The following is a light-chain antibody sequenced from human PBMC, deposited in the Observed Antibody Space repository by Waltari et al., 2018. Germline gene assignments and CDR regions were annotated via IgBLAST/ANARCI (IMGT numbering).Light chain of an antibody. Sequence: DIVMTQSPDSLAVSLVDWATSNCKSCQRLFNRSNNKNYLAWYQKKPGQPPKLLIFWASTRESGVPDRFSASASGTDFTLTISSLQGEDVAVYYCQQFYGPPYTFGQGTKLEIK. J-gene: IGKJ2*01. CDR3: QQFYGPPYT. CDR1: QRLFNRSNNKNY. CDR2: WAS. V-gene: IGKV4-1*01.